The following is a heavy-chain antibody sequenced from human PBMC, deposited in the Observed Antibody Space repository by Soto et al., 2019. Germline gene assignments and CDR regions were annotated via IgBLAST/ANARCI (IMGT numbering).Heavy chain of an antibody. V-gene: IGHV3-23*01. CDR1: GFTFSSYA. CDR3: AKSGFQYYYDSSGYYTPSGY. Sequence: GGSLRLSCAASGFTFSSYAMSWVRQAPGKGLEWVSAISGSGGSTYYADSVKGRFTISRDNSKNTLYLQMNSLRAEDTAVYYCAKSGFQYYYDSSGYYTPSGYWGQGTLVTVSS. CDR2: ISGSGGST. J-gene: IGHJ4*02. D-gene: IGHD3-22*01.